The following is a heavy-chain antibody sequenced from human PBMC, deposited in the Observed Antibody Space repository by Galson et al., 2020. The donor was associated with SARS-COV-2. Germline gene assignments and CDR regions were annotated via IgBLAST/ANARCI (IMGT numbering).Heavy chain of an antibody. D-gene: IGHD2-8*02. CDR3: ARQTGVFGMDV. V-gene: IGHV1-2*04. CDR1: GYTFTGYY. CDR2: INPNSGDT. J-gene: IGHJ6*02. Sequence: ASVKVSCEASGYTFTGYYIHLVRQAPGQGLEWMGWINPNSGDTNYAQKFQGWVTVTRDTSIDTAYMEVSRLRSDDTAVYYCARQTGVFGMDVWGQGTAVTVSS.